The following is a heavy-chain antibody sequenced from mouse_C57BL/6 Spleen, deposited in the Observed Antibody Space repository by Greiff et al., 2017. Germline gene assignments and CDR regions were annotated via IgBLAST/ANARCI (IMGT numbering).Heavy chain of an antibody. CDR3: ARFYSGSSMDY. CDR2: ISSGSSTI. V-gene: IGHV5-17*01. Sequence: EVQVVASGGGLVKPGGSLKLSCAASGFTFSDYGMHWVRQAPEKGLEWVAYISSGSSTISYADTVQGRFTISRDNAKNTLFLQMTNLRSEYTAMYYCARFYSGSSMDYWGQGTSVTVSS. CDR1: GFTFSDYG. J-gene: IGHJ4*01. D-gene: IGHD1-1*01.